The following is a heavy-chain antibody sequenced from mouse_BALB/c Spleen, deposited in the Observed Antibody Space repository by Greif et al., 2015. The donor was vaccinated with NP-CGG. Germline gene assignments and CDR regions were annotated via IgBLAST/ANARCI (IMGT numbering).Heavy chain of an antibody. Sequence: EVKLMDSGGGLVQPGGSLRLSCATSGFTFTDYYMSWVRQPPGKALEWLGFIRNKANGYTTEYSASVKGRFTISRDNSQSILYLQMNTLRAEDSATYYCAREYGNYFDYWGQGTTLTVSS. CDR2: IRNKANGYTT. J-gene: IGHJ2*01. CDR1: GFTFTDYY. CDR3: AREYGNYFDY. D-gene: IGHD2-10*02. V-gene: IGHV7-3*02.